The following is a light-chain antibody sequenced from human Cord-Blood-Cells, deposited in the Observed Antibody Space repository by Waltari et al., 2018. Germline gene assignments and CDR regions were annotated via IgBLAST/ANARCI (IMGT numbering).Light chain of an antibody. CDR2: LGS. CDR3: MQALQTPLT. CDR1: QSLLHSNGYNY. Sequence: DIVMTQSPLSLSVTPGEPASIPCRSRQSLLHSNGYNYLDWYLQKPGQSPQLLIYLGSNRASGVPDRFSGSGSGTDFTLKISRVEAEDVGVYYCMQALQTPLTFGGGTKVEIK. J-gene: IGKJ4*01. V-gene: IGKV2-28*01.